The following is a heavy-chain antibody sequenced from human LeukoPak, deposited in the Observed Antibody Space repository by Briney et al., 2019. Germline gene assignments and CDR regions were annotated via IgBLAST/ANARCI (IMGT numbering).Heavy chain of an antibody. J-gene: IGHJ5*02. V-gene: IGHV1-8*03. CDR3: ARSRVVPAAIPFNWFDP. D-gene: IGHD2-2*02. CDR1: GYTFTSYD. Sequence: ASEKVSCKASGYTFTSYDINWVRQATGQGLEWMGWMNPNSGNTGYAQKFQGRVTITRNTSISTAYMELSSLRSEDTAVYYCARSRVVPAAIPFNWFDPWGQGTLVTVSS. CDR2: MNPNSGNT.